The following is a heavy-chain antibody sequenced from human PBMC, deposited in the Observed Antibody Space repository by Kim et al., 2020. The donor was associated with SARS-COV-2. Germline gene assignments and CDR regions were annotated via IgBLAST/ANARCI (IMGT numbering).Heavy chain of an antibody. J-gene: IGHJ6*02. CDR2: FYSSGPT. V-gene: IGHV4-39*01. CDR1: GGSLSTSSYQ. Sequence: SETLSLTCTVSGGSLSTSSYQWARIRQSPGMGLEWIGSFYSSGPTSYNPSLKSRVTISADTSGNQFYLNLSSVTAADTAVYYCARKGAGWTFTYYYGMDVWGQGTTVSVSS. CDR3: ARKGAGWTFTYYYGMDV. D-gene: IGHD6-19*01.